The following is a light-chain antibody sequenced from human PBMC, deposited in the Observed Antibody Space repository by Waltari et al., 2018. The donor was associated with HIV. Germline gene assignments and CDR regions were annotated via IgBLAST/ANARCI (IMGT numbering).Light chain of an antibody. CDR1: SNDIFNYNY. Sequence: QYALTQPASASGPPGQSLTISCTGASNDIFNYNYGSWYQQHPAKAPELILYDVTSRPSGVSNRFSASKSGNTASLTISGHQADDEADYYCSSYTNSNTRIFGGGTKLTVL. CDR2: DVT. V-gene: IGLV2-14*01. J-gene: IGLJ2*01. CDR3: SSYTNSNTRI.